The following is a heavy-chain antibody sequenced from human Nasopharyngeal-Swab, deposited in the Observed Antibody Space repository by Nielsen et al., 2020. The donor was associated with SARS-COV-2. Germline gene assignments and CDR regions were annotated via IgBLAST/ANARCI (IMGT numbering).Heavy chain of an antibody. V-gene: IGHV5-51*01. CDR3: ARDFDLSSGYDV. CDR1: GFFYTNYW. J-gene: IGHJ4*02. CDR2: IYPADSDT. Sequence: GESLKISCGGSGFFYTNYWIAWVRQVPGKGLEWLGIIYPADSDTRYNPSFQGQVTISADKSIRTAYLQWKSLKASDSAMYYCARDFDLSSGYDVWGQGTLVTVSS. D-gene: IGHD3-3*01.